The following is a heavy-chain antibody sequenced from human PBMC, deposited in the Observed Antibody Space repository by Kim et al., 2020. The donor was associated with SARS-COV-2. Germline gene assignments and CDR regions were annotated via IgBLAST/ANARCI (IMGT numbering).Heavy chain of an antibody. CDR2: IIPIFGTA. V-gene: IGHV1-69*13. CDR3: ARDLAYCGGDCYWPTLNY. Sequence: SVKVSCKASGGTFSSYAISWVRQAPGQGLEWMGGIIPIFGTANYAQKFQGRVTITADESTSTAYMELSSLRSEDTAVYYCARDLAYCGGDCYWPTLNYWGQGTLVTVSS. D-gene: IGHD2-21*02. CDR1: GGTFSSYA. J-gene: IGHJ4*02.